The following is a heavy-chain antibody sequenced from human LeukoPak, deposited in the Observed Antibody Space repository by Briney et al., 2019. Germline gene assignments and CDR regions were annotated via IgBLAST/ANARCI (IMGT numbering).Heavy chain of an antibody. D-gene: IGHD6-13*01. CDR1: GGTFSSYA. CDR3: ARDRIAAAGYYYYYGMDV. V-gene: IGHV1-69*04. CDR2: IIPILGIA. Sequence: GSSVKVSCKASGGTFSSYAISWVRQAPGQGLEWMGRIIPILGIANYAQKSQGRVTITADKSTSTAYMELSSLRSEDTAVYYCARDRIAAAGYYYYYGMDVWGQGTTVTVSS. J-gene: IGHJ6*02.